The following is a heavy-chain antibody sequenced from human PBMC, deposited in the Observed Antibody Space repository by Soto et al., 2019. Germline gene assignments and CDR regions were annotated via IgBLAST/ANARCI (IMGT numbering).Heavy chain of an antibody. CDR3: AKSFSSNWYDFFNY. CDR2: ISGSGDRT. CDR1: EFTFSSYA. Sequence: GGSLRLSCAASEFTFSSYAMSWVRQAPGKGLEWVSGISGSGDRTYYADSVKGRFTISRDTSKNTLSLQMNSLRAEDTALYYCAKSFSSNWYDFFNYWGQGTLVTV. J-gene: IGHJ4*02. V-gene: IGHV3-23*01. D-gene: IGHD6-13*01.